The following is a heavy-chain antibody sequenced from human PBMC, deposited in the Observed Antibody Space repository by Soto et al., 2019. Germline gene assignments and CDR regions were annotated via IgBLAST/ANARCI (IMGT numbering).Heavy chain of an antibody. V-gene: IGHV3-48*02. D-gene: IGHD6-13*01. CDR3: ARDHGGSTWFVGVYYFFGMDV. J-gene: IGHJ6*02. CDR1: GFIFSDST. Sequence: EVQLVESGGDLVQPGGSLRLSCAASGFIFSDSTMTWVRQAPGRGLEFVSHISSSGGAIFYAVSVKGRFTVSRDNAKNSLYLQMNSLRDEDTAVYFCARDHGGSTWFVGVYYFFGMDVWGQGTAVTVSS. CDR2: ISSSGGAI.